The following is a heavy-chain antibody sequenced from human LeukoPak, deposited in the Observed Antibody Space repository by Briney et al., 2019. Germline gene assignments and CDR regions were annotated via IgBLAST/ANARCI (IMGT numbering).Heavy chain of an antibody. Sequence: PGGSLRLSCAASGFTFTNYGVSWVRQAPGKGLEWVSDISGSGGNKNYGDAVKGRFTISRDDSNDTLYLQMNSLRAEDTAVYYCARVRLNYDSRGLRYYFDYWGHGTLVTVSS. CDR2: ISGSGGNK. V-gene: IGHV3-23*01. D-gene: IGHD3-22*01. CDR3: ARVRLNYDSRGLRYYFDY. CDR1: GFTFTNYG. J-gene: IGHJ4*01.